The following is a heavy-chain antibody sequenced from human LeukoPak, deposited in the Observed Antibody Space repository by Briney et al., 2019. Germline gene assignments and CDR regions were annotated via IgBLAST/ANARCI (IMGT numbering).Heavy chain of an antibody. CDR1: GGSISSSSYY. CDR2: IYYSGST. Sequence: SETLSLTCTVSGGSISSSSYYWGWIRQPPGKGLEWIGSIYYSGSTYYNPSLKSRVTISVDTSKNQFSLKLSSVTAADTAVYYCARGWVDTAMPTFDYWGQGTLVTVSS. CDR3: ARGWVDTAMPTFDY. D-gene: IGHD5-18*01. J-gene: IGHJ4*02. V-gene: IGHV4-39*07.